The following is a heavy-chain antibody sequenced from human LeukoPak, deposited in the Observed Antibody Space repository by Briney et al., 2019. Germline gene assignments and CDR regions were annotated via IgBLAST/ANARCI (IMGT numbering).Heavy chain of an antibody. V-gene: IGHV3-33*01. Sequence: GGSLRLSCAASGFTFSSYAMHWVRQAPGKGLEWVAVVWYDGSKTYSADSVKGRITISRDDSKNTLYLQISSLRAEDTAVYYCARGVDYYDSGGTIYYWGQGTLVTVSS. D-gene: IGHD3-22*01. CDR3: ARGVDYYDSGGTIYY. CDR2: VWYDGSKT. CDR1: GFTFSSYA. J-gene: IGHJ4*02.